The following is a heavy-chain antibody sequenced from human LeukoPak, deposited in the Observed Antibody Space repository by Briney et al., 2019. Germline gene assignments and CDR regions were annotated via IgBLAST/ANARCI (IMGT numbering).Heavy chain of an antibody. J-gene: IGHJ4*02. CDR2: IYSCGST. CDR1: GFTVSSNY. V-gene: IGHV3-66*01. Sequence: GGSLRLSCAASGFTVSSNYMSWVRQAPGKGLEWVSVIYSCGSTYYADSVKGRFTISRDNSKNTLYLQMNSLRAEDTAVYYCAKSMVRGIIILDFDYWGQGTLVTVSS. D-gene: IGHD3-10*01. CDR3: AKSMVRGIIILDFDY.